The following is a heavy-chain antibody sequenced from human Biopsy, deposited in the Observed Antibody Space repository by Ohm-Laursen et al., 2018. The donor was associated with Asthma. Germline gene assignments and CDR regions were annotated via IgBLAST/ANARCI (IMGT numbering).Heavy chain of an antibody. D-gene: IGHD6-19*01. CDR1: GFTVSRDY. V-gene: IGHV3-53*01. CDR2: IYSSGTS. CDR3: ARGDSSGWSQYYFDY. Sequence: SLRLSCAASGFTVSRDYMFWVRQAPGKGLEWVSVIYSSGTSHTVDSVRGRFTISRDYSKNTLYLQMHSLRAEDTAVYYCARGDSSGWSQYYFDYWGQGTLVTVSS. J-gene: IGHJ4*02.